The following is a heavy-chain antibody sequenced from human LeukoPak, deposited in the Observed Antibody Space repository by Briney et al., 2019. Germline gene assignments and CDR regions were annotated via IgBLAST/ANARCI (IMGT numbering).Heavy chain of an antibody. CDR1: GYTFTGYY. D-gene: IGHD1-26*01. V-gene: IGHV1-2*02. CDR2: INPNSGAT. Sequence: ASVMVSCKASGYTFTGYYIHWVRRAPGQGLEWMGWINPNSGATAYAQNLQGRVTMTRDMSISTVYMELSSLRSDDTAMYYCAVVLMGVTTDYWGQGTLVTVSS. J-gene: IGHJ4*02. CDR3: AVVLMGVTTDY.